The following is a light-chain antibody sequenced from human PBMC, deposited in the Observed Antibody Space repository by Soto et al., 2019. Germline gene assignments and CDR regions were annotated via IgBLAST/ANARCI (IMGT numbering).Light chain of an antibody. V-gene: IGLV2-14*01. CDR1: SSDVGGYNY. J-gene: IGLJ1*01. Sequence: QSALTQPASVSGSPGQSITISCTGTSSDVGGYNYVSWYQQHPGKAPKVIIFDVSNRPSGLSYRFSGSKSGNTASLRITGLQAEDEADYYCSSFTSSSTYVFGTGTKLTVL. CDR2: DVS. CDR3: SSFTSSSTYV.